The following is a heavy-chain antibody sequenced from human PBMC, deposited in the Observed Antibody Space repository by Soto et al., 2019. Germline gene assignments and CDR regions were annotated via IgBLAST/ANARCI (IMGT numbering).Heavy chain of an antibody. J-gene: IGHJ4*02. D-gene: IGHD3-22*01. V-gene: IGHV1-69*01. CDR3: ASVGPSHYYDNSGYYSPLDY. CDR1: GDTFSSYA. CDR2: IIPMFGTA. Sequence: QVQLVQSGAEVKKPGSSVKVSCKASGDTFSSYAINWVRQAPGQGLEWMGGIIPMFGTANYAQKFKGRVTITAEESTSTVYMELSSLRSEDTAVYYCASVGPSHYYDNSGYYSPLDYWGQGTLVTVSS.